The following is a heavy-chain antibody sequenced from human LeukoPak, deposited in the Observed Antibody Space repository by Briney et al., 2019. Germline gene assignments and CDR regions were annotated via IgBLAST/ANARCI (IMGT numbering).Heavy chain of an antibody. CDR3: ARGVGYIWLGDSILGTQRSNWFDP. J-gene: IGHJ5*02. CDR1: GYSFTSYW. V-gene: IGHV5-51*01. D-gene: IGHD3-10*01. CDR2: IYPGDSDT. Sequence: GESLKISCKGSGYSFTSYWIGWVRQMPGKGLEWMGIIYPGDSDTRYSPSFQGQVTISADKSISTAYLQWSSLKASDTAMYYCARGVGYIWLGDSILGTQRSNWFDPWGQGTLVTVSS.